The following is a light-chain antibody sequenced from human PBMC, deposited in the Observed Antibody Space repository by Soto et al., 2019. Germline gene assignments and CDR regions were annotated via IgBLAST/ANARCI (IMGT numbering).Light chain of an antibody. Sequence: QSALTQPRSVSGSPGQSVTISCTGTSSDVGGYNYVSWYQQHPGRAPKLIIHHVSERPSGVPDRFSGSRSGNTASLTISGLQAEDEADYYCCSYAGSCPYVFGTGTKLTVL. CDR3: CSYAGSCPYV. CDR2: HVS. CDR1: SSDVGGYNY. J-gene: IGLJ1*01. V-gene: IGLV2-11*01.